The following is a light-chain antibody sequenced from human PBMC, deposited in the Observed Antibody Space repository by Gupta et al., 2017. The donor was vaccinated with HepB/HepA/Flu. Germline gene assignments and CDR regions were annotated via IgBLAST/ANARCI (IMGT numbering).Light chain of an antibody. V-gene: IGLV4-60*03. CDR3: ETWDSNTQV. CDR2: LEGSGNY. J-gene: IGLJ3*02. Sequence: QPVLTQSSSASASLGSSVKLTCTLSSGHSTYIIAWHQQQPGKAPRYLMKLEGSGNYNKGSGVPDRFSGSSSGAARSLTFSNLQSEDEAEYYCETWDSNTQVFGGGTKLTVL. CDR1: SGHSTYI.